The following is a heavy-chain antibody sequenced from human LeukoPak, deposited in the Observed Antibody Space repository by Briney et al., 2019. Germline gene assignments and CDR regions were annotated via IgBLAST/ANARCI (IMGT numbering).Heavy chain of an antibody. D-gene: IGHD1/OR15-1a*01. CDR1: GFTFTSYD. CDR3: ARDPRNKGLDP. CDR2: MNPNNGNT. V-gene: IGHV1-8*01. Sequence: GASVKVSCKASGFTFTSYDINWVRQASGQGLEWMGWMNPNNGNTGYAQKFQGRVTMTRDTSISTAYMELRGLRSEDTAVYYCARDPRNKGLDPWGQGTLVTVSS. J-gene: IGHJ5*02.